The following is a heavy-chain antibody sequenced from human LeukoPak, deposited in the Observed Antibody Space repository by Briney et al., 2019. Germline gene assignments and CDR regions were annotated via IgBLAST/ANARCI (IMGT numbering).Heavy chain of an antibody. D-gene: IGHD3-10*01. CDR3: ARGALLYDAFDI. CDR2: MNPNSGNT. V-gene: IGHV1-8*03. Sequence: ASVKVSCKASGYTFTSYDINWVRQATGQGLEWMGWMNPNSGNTGYAQKFQGRVTITRNTSISTAYMELSSLRSEDTAVYYCARGALLYDAFDIWGQGTMVTVSS. J-gene: IGHJ3*02. CDR1: GYTFTSYD.